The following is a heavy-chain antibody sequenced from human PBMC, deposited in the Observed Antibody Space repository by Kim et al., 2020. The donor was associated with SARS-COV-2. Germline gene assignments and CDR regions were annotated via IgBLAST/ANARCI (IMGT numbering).Heavy chain of an antibody. V-gene: IGHV3-21*01. CDR3: ARDVYPLDYYDFWSGYYYYYYYGMDV. Sequence: GGSLRLSCAASGFTFSSYSMNWVRQAPGKGLEWVSSISSSSSYIYYADSVKGRFTISRDNAKNSLYLQMNSLRAEDTAVYYCARDVYPLDYYDFWSGYYYYYYYGMDVWGQGTTVTVSS. CDR1: GFTFSSYS. CDR2: ISSSSSYI. J-gene: IGHJ6*02. D-gene: IGHD3-3*01.